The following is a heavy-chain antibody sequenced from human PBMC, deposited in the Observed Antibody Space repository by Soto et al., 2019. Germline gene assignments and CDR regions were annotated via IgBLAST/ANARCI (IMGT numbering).Heavy chain of an antibody. J-gene: IGHJ4*02. CDR2: ISGSGGST. V-gene: IGHV3-23*01. CDR3: AKDHAAAGTRTLYY. D-gene: IGHD6-13*01. Sequence: PGGSLRLSCAASGFTFSSYAMSWVRQAPGKGLEWVPAISGSGGSTYYADSVKGRFTISRDNSKNTLYLQMNSLRAEDTAVYYCAKDHAAAGTRTLYYWGQGTLVTVSS. CDR1: GFTFSSYA.